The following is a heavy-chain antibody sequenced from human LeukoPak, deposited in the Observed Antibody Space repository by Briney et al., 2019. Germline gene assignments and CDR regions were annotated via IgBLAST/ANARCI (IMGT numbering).Heavy chain of an antibody. CDR1: GFTFDDYG. CDR2: INWNGGRT. V-gene: IGHV3-20*04. J-gene: IGHJ4*02. Sequence: RPGGSLLLSCAAAGFTFDDYGMRWGREAAGKGVEGVSGINWNGGRTCYADSEKGRFTISSDNAKNSLYLQMNSLRAEDTALYYCARSVAASRDYWGQGTLVTVSS. CDR3: ARSVAASRDY. D-gene: IGHD2-15*01.